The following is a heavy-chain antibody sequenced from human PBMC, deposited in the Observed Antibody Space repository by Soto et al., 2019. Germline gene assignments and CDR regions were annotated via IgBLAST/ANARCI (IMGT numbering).Heavy chain of an antibody. J-gene: IGHJ5*02. CDR2: ISAYNGNT. V-gene: IGHV1-18*04. Sequence: ASVKVSCKASGYTFTSYGISWVRQAPGQGLEWMGWISAYNGNTNYAQKLQGRVTMTTDTSTGTAYMELRSLRPDDTAVYYCARAYSSSLYGWFDPWGQGTLVTVSS. D-gene: IGHD6-13*01. CDR3: ARAYSSSLYGWFDP. CDR1: GYTFTSYG.